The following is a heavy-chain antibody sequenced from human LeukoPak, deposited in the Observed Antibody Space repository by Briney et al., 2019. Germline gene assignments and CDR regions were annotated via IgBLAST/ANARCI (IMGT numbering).Heavy chain of an antibody. CDR2: IKTDGSEK. D-gene: IGHD3-10*01. V-gene: IGHV3-7*01. CDR1: GFTFSDYW. J-gene: IGHJ4*02. Sequence: GGSLRLSCAASGFTFSDYWMTWVRQAPGKGLEWVANIKTDGSEKYYVDSVKGRFTISRDNAKNSLYLQMNSLRAEDTAVYYCARDGVTMVRGVLDYWGQGTLVTVSS. CDR3: ARDGVTMVRGVLDY.